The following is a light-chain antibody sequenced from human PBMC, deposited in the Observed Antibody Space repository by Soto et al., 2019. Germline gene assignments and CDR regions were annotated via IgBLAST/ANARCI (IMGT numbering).Light chain of an antibody. CDR3: QQYGSSPPIT. Sequence: ELALTQSPGTLSLSPGDRATLSCRGSQSVSSSYLAWYQQKPGQAPRLIIYGAYSRATGIPDTFSGSGSGTDFTLTISRLEPEDFAVYYCQQYGSSPPITCGQGTRLEIK. CDR1: QSVSSSY. V-gene: IGKV3-20*01. CDR2: GAY. J-gene: IGKJ5*01.